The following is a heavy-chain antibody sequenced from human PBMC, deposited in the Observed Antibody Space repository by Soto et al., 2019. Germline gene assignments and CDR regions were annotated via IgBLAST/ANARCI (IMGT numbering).Heavy chain of an antibody. V-gene: IGHV1-46*01. CDR1: GYSFISHH. D-gene: IGHD6-19*01. J-gene: IGHJ5*02. CDR3: ARGFSSRWLVLDWFDP. CDR2: INPSNGDT. Sequence: QEQLVQSGAELKKPGASVTVSCKTSGYSFISHHIHWFRQAPGLGLEWMGMINPSNGDTSPAQKIHDRITFTRDTSTTTVYMHLSGLTSEDTATYYCARGFSSRWLVLDWFDPWGQGTLVTVSS.